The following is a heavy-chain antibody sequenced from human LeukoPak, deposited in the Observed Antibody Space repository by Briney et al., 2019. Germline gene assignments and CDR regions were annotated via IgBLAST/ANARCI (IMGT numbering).Heavy chain of an antibody. V-gene: IGHV4-59*08. J-gene: IGHJ5*02. D-gene: IGHD2-2*02. CDR3: ARHEDRCSSTSCYNYWFDP. CDR1: GGSISSYY. Sequence: SETLSLTCTVSGGSISSYYWSWIRQPPGKGLEWIGYIYYSGSTNYNPSLKSRVTISVDTSKNQFSLKLSSVTAADTAVYYCARHEDRCSSTSCYNYWFDPWGQGTLVTVCS. CDR2: IYYSGST.